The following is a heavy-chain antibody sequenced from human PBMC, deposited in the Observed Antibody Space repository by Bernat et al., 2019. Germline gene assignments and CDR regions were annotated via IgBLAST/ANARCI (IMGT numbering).Heavy chain of an antibody. D-gene: IGHD6-13*01. V-gene: IGHV3-30*18. J-gene: IGHJ4*02. Sequence: QVQLVESGGGVVQPGRSLRLSCAASGFTFSSYGMHWVRQAPGKGLEWVAVISYDGSNKYYADSVKGRFTISRDNSKNTLYLQMNSLRAEDTAVYYCAKDGRSSSRAEQTDYWGQGTLVTVSS. CDR1: GFTFSSYG. CDR2: ISYDGSNK. CDR3: AKDGRSSSRAEQTDY.